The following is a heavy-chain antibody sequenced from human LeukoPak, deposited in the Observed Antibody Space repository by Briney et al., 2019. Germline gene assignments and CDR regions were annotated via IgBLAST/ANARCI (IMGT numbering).Heavy chain of an antibody. J-gene: IGHJ4*02. CDR1: GFSLSNARMG. CDR2: IFSNDEK. CDR3: ALMPYYDFWSGYGYYFDY. D-gene: IGHD3-3*01. Sequence: SGPVLVKPTETLTLTCTVSGFSLSNARMGVSWIRQPPGKALEWLAHIFSNDEKSYTTSLKSRLTISKDTFKSQVVLTMTNVDPVDTATYYCALMPYYDFWSGYGYYFDYWGQGTLVTVSS. V-gene: IGHV2-26*01.